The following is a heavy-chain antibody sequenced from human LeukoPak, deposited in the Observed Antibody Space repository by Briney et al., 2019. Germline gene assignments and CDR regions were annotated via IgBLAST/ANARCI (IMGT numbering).Heavy chain of an antibody. D-gene: IGHD2-8*01. CDR1: GFTFSGYA. CDR3: AKMVREFYTISYYFDY. CDR2: ISGSGAGT. Sequence: GGSLSSCCAASGFTFSGYAMNWVRQAPGKGLEWVSGISGSGAGTYYADSVKGRFTISRDNSKNTLYLQMNSLRADDTAVYYCAKMVREFYTISYYFDYWGQGTLVTVSS. V-gene: IGHV3-23*01. J-gene: IGHJ4*02.